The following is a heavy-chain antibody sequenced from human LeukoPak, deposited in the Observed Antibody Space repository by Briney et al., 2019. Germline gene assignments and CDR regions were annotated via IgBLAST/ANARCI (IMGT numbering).Heavy chain of an antibody. J-gene: IGHJ4*02. Sequence: AGGSLRLSCAASGFTFSSYWMSWVRQAPGKGLDWVANIKQDGSEKYYVESVKGRFTISRDNAKNSLYLQMNSLRAEDTAVYYCARFCSGGSCYYAIDYWGQGTLVTVSS. CDR3: ARFCSGGSCYYAIDY. V-gene: IGHV3-7*01. CDR2: IKQDGSEK. CDR1: GFTFSSYW. D-gene: IGHD2-15*01.